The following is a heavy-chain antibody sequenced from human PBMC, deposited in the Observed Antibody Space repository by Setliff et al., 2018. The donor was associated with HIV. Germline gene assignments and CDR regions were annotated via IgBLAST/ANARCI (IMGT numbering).Heavy chain of an antibody. CDR1: GGSFGDYH. CDR3: ARDRHYSGLGSYGP. J-gene: IGHJ5*02. CDR2: IFRSGTT. Sequence: TSETLSLTCTLSGGSFGDYHWSWIRQPAGRGLEWIGRIFRSGTTDYKFSLKSRVTISIDTSRNQFSLRLTSVTAEDTAVYYCARDRHYSGLGSYGPWGPGTLVTVS. D-gene: IGHD3-10*01. V-gene: IGHV4-4*07.